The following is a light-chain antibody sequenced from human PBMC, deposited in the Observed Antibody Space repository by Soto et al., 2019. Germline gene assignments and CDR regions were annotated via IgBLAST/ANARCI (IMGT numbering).Light chain of an antibody. V-gene: IGKV3-20*01. CDR3: QQYGSSPLT. CDR2: GAS. J-gene: IGKJ4*01. Sequence: EIVLTQSPGTLSLSPGGRATLSCRASRSVSSSFLAWYQQKPGQAPRLLIYGASSRATGIPDRFSGSGSGTDFTLTISRLEPEDFAVYYCQQYGSSPLTFGGGTKVDIK. CDR1: RSVSSSF.